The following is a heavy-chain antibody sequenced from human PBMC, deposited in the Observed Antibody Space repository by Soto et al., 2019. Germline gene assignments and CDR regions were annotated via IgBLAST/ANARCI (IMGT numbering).Heavy chain of an antibody. D-gene: IGHD3-9*01. CDR2: IYYSGST. V-gene: IGHV4-39*07. J-gene: IGHJ3*02. CDR1: GCSISSSSYY. CDR3: ARAHHYDILTGPGAFDI. Sequence: SETLSLTCTVSGCSISSSSYYWGWIRQPPGKGLEWIGSIYYSGSTYYNPSLKSRVTISVDTSKNQFSLKLSSVTAADTAVYYCARAHHYDILTGPGAFDIWGQGTMVTVSS.